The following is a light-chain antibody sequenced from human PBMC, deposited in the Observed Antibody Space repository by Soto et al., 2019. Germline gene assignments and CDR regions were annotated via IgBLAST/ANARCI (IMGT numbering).Light chain of an antibody. Sequence: EIVMTQSPATLSVSPGVRATLSCRASQSISGTLAWYKQKPGQAPRLLSHGASTRAPGFPARFSGSGSGTEFTLTISSLQSEDFEVYYCQQYNNWPWTFGQGTKVDIK. CDR1: QSISGT. J-gene: IGKJ1*01. CDR2: GAS. V-gene: IGKV3-15*01. CDR3: QQYNNWPWT.